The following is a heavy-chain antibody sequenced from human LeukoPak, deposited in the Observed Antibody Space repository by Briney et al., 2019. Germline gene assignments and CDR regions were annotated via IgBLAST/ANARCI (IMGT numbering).Heavy chain of an antibody. J-gene: IGHJ4*02. CDR1: GFSFSNFW. CDR2: IKQDGSDK. V-gene: IGHV3-7*01. Sequence: PGGSLRLSCEASGFSFSNFWMGWVRQAPGKGLEWVANIKQDGSDKYYADSVKGRLTISRDNAKNSLHLQMHTLRTEDTAVYFCARMTSRSVLMMYDIYPEVFDFWGQGTLVTVSS. D-gene: IGHD2-8*01. CDR3: ARMTSRSVLMMYDIYPEVFDF.